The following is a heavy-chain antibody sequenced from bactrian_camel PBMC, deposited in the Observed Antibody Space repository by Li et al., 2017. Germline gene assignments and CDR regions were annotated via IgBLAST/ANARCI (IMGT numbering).Heavy chain of an antibody. CDR1: GFTYAKNL. CDR2: IETDGST. D-gene: IGHD5*01. Sequence: HVQLVESGGGSVQAGGSLTLSCLASGFTYAKNLMGWFRQAPGKEREGVAIIETDGSTTYADSVKGRFAISKDNSMNTLYLQMSNLRPEDTAMYYCAAQFRRGCGDRTADFAFWGQGTQVTVS. CDR3: AAQFRRGCGDRTADFAF. J-gene: IGHJ6*01. V-gene: IGHV3S55*01.